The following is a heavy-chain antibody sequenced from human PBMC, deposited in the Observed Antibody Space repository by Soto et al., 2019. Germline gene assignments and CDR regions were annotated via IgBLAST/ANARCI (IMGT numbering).Heavy chain of an antibody. Sequence: GGSLRLSCAASGFTFSSYSMNWVRQAPGKGLEWVSYISSSSSTIYYADSVKGRFTISRDNAKNSLYLQMNSLRAEDTVVYYCARDPSHLDIVATRGVYWGQGTLVTVSS. CDR3: ARDPSHLDIVATRGVY. V-gene: IGHV3-48*01. CDR1: GFTFSSYS. D-gene: IGHD5-12*01. J-gene: IGHJ4*02. CDR2: ISSSSSTI.